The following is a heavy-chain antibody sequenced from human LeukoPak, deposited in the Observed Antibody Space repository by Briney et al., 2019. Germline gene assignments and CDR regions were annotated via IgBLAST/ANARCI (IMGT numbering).Heavy chain of an antibody. D-gene: IGHD6-19*01. V-gene: IGHV4-4*02. CDR3: ARDPNSSGWYGFDY. J-gene: IGHJ4*02. CDR1: GGSISSSNW. CDR2: IYHSGGT. Sequence: SGTLSLTCAVSGGSISSSNWWSWVRQPPGKGLEWIGEIYHSGGTNYNPSLKSRVTISVDKSKNQFSLKLSSVTAADTAVYYCARDPNSSGWYGFDYWGQGTLVTVSS.